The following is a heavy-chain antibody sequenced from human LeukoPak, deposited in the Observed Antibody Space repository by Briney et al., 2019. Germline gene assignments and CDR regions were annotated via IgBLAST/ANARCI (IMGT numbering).Heavy chain of an antibody. J-gene: IGHJ5*02. Sequence: QTGGSLRLSCAASGFTLGSYAMNWVRQAPGKGLEWVASIKQDGSEKYYVDSVKGRFTISRDNAKNSLYLQMNSLRAEDTALYYCARAPGEGWFDPWGQGTLVTVSS. D-gene: IGHD4-17*01. CDR1: GFTLGSYA. CDR2: IKQDGSEK. V-gene: IGHV3-7*01. CDR3: ARAPGEGWFDP.